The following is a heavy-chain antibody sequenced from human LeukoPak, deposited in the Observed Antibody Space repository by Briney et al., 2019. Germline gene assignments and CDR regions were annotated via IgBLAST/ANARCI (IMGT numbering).Heavy chain of an antibody. Sequence: ASVKVSCKASGGTFSSYAISWVRQAPGQGLEWMGGIIPIFGTANYAQKFQGRVTITADESTSTAYMELSSLRSEDTAVYYCARKTYYYDSSGYYHFLLDYWGQGTLVTVSS. V-gene: IGHV1-69*13. J-gene: IGHJ4*02. D-gene: IGHD3-22*01. CDR1: GGTFSSYA. CDR3: ARKTYYYDSSGYYHFLLDY. CDR2: IIPIFGTA.